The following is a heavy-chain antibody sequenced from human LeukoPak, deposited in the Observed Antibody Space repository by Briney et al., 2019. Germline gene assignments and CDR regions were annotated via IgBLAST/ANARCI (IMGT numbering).Heavy chain of an antibody. Sequence: ASVKVSCKASGYTFTGYYMHWVRQAPGQGLEWMGWINPNSGGTNYAQKFQGRVTMTRDTSISTAYMELSRPRSDDTAVYYCASIVEPGPRIDCYYMDVWGKGTTVTVSS. CDR1: GYTFTGYY. J-gene: IGHJ6*03. CDR2: INPNSGGT. V-gene: IGHV1-2*02. CDR3: ASIVEPGPRIDCYYMDV. D-gene: IGHD3-16*02.